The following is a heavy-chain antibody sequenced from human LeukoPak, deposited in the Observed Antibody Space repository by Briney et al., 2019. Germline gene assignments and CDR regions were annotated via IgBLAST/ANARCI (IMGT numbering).Heavy chain of an antibody. CDR3: AVGSMVLFSGFDY. Sequence: SVKVSSKASGGTFTIYAISWVRQAPGQGREWMGRIIPIFGTANYTQKLQGRVMITADECTSTAYMELSSLRSEDTAVYYCAVGSMVLFSGFDYWGQGTLVTVSS. V-gene: IGHV1-69*01. J-gene: IGHJ4*02. D-gene: IGHD3-10*02. CDR1: GGTFTIYA. CDR2: IIPIFGTA.